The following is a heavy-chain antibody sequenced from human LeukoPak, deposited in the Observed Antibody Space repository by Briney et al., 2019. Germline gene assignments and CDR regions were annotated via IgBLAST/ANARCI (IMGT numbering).Heavy chain of an antibody. Sequence: PSETLSLTCTASGGSISSYYLSWVRQPAGKGLEWIGRIYTSGSTTYNPSLKSRVTMSVDTSENQFSLKLSSVTAADTAVYYCARDYAWENTYYYYSSGYFAFDIWGEGTMVTVSS. CDR1: GGSISSYY. D-gene: IGHD3-22*01. V-gene: IGHV4-4*07. CDR2: IYTSGST. J-gene: IGHJ3*02. CDR3: ARDYAWENTYYYYSSGYFAFDI.